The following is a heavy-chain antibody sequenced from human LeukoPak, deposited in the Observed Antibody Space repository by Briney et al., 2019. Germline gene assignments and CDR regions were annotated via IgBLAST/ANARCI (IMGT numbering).Heavy chain of an antibody. D-gene: IGHD3-22*01. CDR3: ARVATYYYDSSGYWLGYYYYYGMDV. CDR1: GFTFSSYW. Sequence: PGGSLRLSCAASGFTFSSYWVHWVRQAPGKGLVWVSRINSDGSSTSYADSVKGRFTISRDNAKNTLYLQMNSLRAEDTAVYYCARVATYYYDSSGYWLGYYYYYGMDVWGQGTTVTVSS. CDR2: INSDGSST. V-gene: IGHV3-74*01. J-gene: IGHJ6*02.